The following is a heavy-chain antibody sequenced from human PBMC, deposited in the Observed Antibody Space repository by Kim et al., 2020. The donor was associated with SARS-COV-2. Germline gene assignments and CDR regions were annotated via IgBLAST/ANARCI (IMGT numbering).Heavy chain of an antibody. Sequence: GGSLRLSCAASGFTFSSYWMSWVRQAPGKGLEWVANIKQDGSEKYYVDSVKGRFTISRDNAKNSLLLQMNSLRAEDTAVYYCARDRARDFTDYWGQGTLVTVSS. CDR2: IKQDGSEK. V-gene: IGHV3-7*05. CDR1: GFTFSSYW. J-gene: IGHJ4*02. CDR3: ARDRARDFTDY.